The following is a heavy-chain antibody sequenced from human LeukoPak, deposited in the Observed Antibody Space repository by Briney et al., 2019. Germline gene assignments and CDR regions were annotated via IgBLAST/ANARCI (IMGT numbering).Heavy chain of an antibody. CDR2: IYLSGST. CDR1: GGSISSGGYS. J-gene: IGHJ5*02. V-gene: IGHV4-30-2*01. Sequence: SQTLSLTCAVSGGSISSGGYSWSWIRQPPGKGLEWIGYIYLSGSTYYNPSLKSRVTISVDRSKNQFSLKLSSVTAADTAVYYCARGGPITMVRGVIINQNWFDPWGQGTLVTVSS. D-gene: IGHD3-10*01. CDR3: ARGGPITMVRGVIINQNWFDP.